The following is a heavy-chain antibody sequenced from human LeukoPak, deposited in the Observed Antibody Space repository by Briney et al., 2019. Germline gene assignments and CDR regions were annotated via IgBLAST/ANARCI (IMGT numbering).Heavy chain of an antibody. Sequence: PRGSLRLSCAASGFTFSSYWMHWVRQIPGKGLMWVSRIKRDGSTIYADSVQGRFTISRDNAKNMVYLQMNSLRAEDTPIYYCARAITYFYGSVTYDWFDSWGQGTLVTVSS. J-gene: IGHJ5*01. CDR2: IKRDGST. D-gene: IGHD3-10*01. CDR3: ARAITYFYGSVTYDWFDS. CDR1: GFTFSSYW. V-gene: IGHV3-74*01.